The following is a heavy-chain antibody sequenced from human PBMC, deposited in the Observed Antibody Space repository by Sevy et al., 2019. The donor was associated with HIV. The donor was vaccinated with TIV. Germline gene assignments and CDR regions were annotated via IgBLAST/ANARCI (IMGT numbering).Heavy chain of an antibody. CDR3: AKDRYSSSYFDY. Sequence: GESLKISCSASGFTFSSYGMHWVRQAPGKGLEWVAVILYDGSNKYYADSVKGRFTISRDNSKNTLYLQMNSLRAEDTAVYYCAKDRYSSSYFDYWGQGTLVTVSS. V-gene: IGHV3-30*18. CDR2: ILYDGSNK. CDR1: GFTFSSYG. J-gene: IGHJ4*02. D-gene: IGHD6-6*01.